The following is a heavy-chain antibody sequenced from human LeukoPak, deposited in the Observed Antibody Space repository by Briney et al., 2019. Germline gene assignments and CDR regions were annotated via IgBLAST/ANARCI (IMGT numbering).Heavy chain of an antibody. CDR2: IYYSGST. V-gene: IGHV4-59*01. CDR3: AGYGSGSYYKAFDF. D-gene: IGHD3-10*01. J-gene: IGHJ4*02. CDR1: GGSISSYY. Sequence: SETLSLTCTVSGGSISSYYWSRIRQPPGKGLEWIGYIYYSGSTNYNPSLKSRATTSIDMSKNQFSLKLSSVTAADTAVYYCAGYGSGSYYKAFDFWGQGILVTVSS.